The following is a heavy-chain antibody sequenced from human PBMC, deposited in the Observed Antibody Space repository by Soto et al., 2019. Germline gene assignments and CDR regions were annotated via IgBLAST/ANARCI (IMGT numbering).Heavy chain of an antibody. Sequence: TSETLSLTCTVSGDSVSSVGFHWAWLRRPPGKGLEWIGYIYNGGSTYYRPSLESRMNMSLDANRNNYSLRLTSVTAADKAVYFCERAPVGLDTTSYFDYWGQGKLVT. V-gene: IGHV4-30-4*01. CDR2: IYNGGST. J-gene: IGHJ4*02. D-gene: IGHD3-3*01. CDR3: ERAPVGLDTTSYFDY. CDR1: GDSVSSVGFH.